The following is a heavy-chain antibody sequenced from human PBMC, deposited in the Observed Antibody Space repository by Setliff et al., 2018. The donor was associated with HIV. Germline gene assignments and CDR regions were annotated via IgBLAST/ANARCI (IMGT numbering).Heavy chain of an antibody. Sequence: GGSLRLSCAASGFTFSNYAMTWVRQAPGKGLEWVSGISGSGGRTYYADSVKGRFTVSRDNSKNTLYMQMNSLRVEDRAVYYCARGTMVRGTNYYYYYGMDVWGQGTTVTVSS. CDR2: ISGSGGRT. CDR3: ARGTMVRGTNYYYYYGMDV. V-gene: IGHV3-23*01. CDR1: GFTFSNYA. D-gene: IGHD3-10*01. J-gene: IGHJ6*02.